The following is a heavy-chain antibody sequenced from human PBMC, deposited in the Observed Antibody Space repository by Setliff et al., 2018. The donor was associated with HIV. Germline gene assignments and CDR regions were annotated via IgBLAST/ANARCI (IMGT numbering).Heavy chain of an antibody. Sequence: ASVKVSCKASGYIFNSYDIHWVRQDTGQGLEWMGRMSPKSGNTGNTQKFRGRITMTRDTSTNTADMELGSLVSDYTAVYYCAWCLNVLGGYTLVVWGQGTPVTVSS. D-gene: IGHD3-16*01. CDR2: MSPKSGNT. CDR1: GYIFNSYD. V-gene: IGHV1-8*02. CDR3: AWCLNVLGGYTLVV. J-gene: IGHJ4*02.